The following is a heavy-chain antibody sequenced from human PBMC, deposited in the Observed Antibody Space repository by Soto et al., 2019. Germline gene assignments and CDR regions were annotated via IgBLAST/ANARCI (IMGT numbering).Heavy chain of an antibody. CDR3: ARRIALSGTAVAPGD. V-gene: IGHV4-4*02. Sequence: QVQLQESGPGLVKPSGTLSLTCGVSRGSVSSNNWWTWVRQPPGKGLEWIGEIYQTGTTNYNPSLQSRVTISLDKSNNHFSLKLNSVTAADTAVYYCARRIALSGTAVAPGDWGQGTLVIVSS. CDR2: IYQTGTT. J-gene: IGHJ4*02. D-gene: IGHD6-19*01. CDR1: RGSVSSNNW.